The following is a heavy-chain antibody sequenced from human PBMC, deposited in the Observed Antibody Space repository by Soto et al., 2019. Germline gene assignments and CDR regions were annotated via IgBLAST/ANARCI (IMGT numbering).Heavy chain of an antibody. J-gene: IGHJ4*02. CDR1: GYSFTSYW. CDR2: IDPSDSYT. CDR3: ARQVGGLLRYFDWLATDPIGGDFDY. Sequence: PGESLKISCKGSGYSFTSYWISWVRQMPGKGLEWMGRIDPSDSYTNYSPSSQGHVTISADKSNSTAYLQWSSLKASDTAMYYCARQVGGLLRYFDWLATDPIGGDFDYWGQGTLVTVSS. V-gene: IGHV5-10-1*01. D-gene: IGHD3-9*01.